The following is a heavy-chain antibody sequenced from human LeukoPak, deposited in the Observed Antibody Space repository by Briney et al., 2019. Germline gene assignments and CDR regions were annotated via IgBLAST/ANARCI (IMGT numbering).Heavy chain of an antibody. Sequence: SETLSLTCSVSGDSIGSSDFYWGWIRQPPGKGLEWIGSIYHSGSTYYNPSLKSRVTISVDTSKNQISLKLGTVTAADTAMYYCARRNDFDYWGQGTLVTVSS. CDR1: GDSIGSSDFY. CDR2: IYHSGST. J-gene: IGHJ4*02. V-gene: IGHV4-39*07. CDR3: ARRNDFDY.